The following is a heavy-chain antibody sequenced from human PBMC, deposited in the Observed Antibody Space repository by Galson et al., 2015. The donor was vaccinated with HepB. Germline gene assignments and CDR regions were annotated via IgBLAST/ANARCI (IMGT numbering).Heavy chain of an antibody. V-gene: IGHV3-30*02. J-gene: IGHJ5*02. D-gene: IGHD6-19*01. CDR2: IRHDGNDK. CDR3: AKDGSGWARPDP. Sequence: SLRLSCAASGFTFSTYGMHWVRQAPGKGLEWVAFIRHDGNDKYYADSVKGRFTISRDNSKNTLFLQMNSLRTEDTAVYYCAKDGSGWARPDPWGQGTLVTVSS. CDR1: GFTFSTYG.